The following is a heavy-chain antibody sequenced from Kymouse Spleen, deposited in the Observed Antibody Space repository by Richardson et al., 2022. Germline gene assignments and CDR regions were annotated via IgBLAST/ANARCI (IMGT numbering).Heavy chain of an antibody. V-gene: IGHV4-61*01. CDR2: IYYSGST. D-gene: IGHD3-10*01. Sequence: QVQLQESGPGLVKPSETLSLTCTVSGGSVSSGSYYWSWIRQPPGKGLEWIGYIYYSGSTNYNPSLKSRVTISVDTSKNQFSLKLSSVTAADTAVYYCARERGITMVRGVIYYYYGMDVWGQGTTVTVSS. CDR1: GGSVSSGSYY. CDR3: ARERGITMVRGVIYYYYGMDV. J-gene: IGHJ6*02.